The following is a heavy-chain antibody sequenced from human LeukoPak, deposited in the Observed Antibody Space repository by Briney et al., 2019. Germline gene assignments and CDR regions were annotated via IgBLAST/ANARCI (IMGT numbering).Heavy chain of an antibody. D-gene: IGHD6-6*01. CDR3: AREHSSSSGSVSDY. V-gene: IGHV3-48*02. Sequence: GGSLRLSCTASGFTFSNYNMNWVRQAPGKGLEWVSYISSSSSTIYYADSVKGRFIISRDDAKNSLYLQINSLRDEDTAVYYCAREHSSSSGSVSDYWGQGTLVTVSS. CDR1: GFTFSNYN. CDR2: ISSSSSTI. J-gene: IGHJ4*02.